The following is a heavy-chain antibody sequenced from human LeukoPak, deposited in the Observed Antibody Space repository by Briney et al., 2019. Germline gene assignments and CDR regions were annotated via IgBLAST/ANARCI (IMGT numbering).Heavy chain of an antibody. V-gene: IGHV1-46*01. D-gene: IGHD5-24*01. J-gene: IGHJ4*02. CDR2: INPSGDSA. CDR3: ARWLQAWIDY. Sequence: ASVKVSCKASGYTFTSYGISWVRQAPGQGLEWMGIINPSGDSASYAQKFQGRVTMTRDMSTSTVYMELSSLRSEDTAVYYCARWLQAWIDYWGQGTLVTVSS. CDR1: GYTFTSYG.